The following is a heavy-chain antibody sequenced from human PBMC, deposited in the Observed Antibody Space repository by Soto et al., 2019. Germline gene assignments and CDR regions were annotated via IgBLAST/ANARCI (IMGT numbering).Heavy chain of an antibody. D-gene: IGHD6-13*01. CDR3: ARGAGWYER. CDR1: GGSISSYH. Sequence: QVQLQESGPGLVKPSETLSLTCTVSGGSISSYHWSWLRQPPGKGLEWIGYIYYSGSTNYNPSLKGRVTISVDTSENQFSLKLNYVSAADPAVYYCARGAGWYERWGQGNLVAVSS. J-gene: IGHJ5*02. V-gene: IGHV4-59*01. CDR2: IYYSGST.